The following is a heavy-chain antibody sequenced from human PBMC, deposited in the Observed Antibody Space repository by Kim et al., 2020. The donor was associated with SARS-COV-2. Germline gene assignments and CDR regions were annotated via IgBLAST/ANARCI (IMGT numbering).Heavy chain of an antibody. CDR1: GFTFSSHA. V-gene: IGHV3-23*01. D-gene: IGHD1-26*01. Sequence: GGSLRLSCAASGFTFSSHAMSWVRQAPGKGLEWVSSITYSGDYTYYADSVKGRFTISRDDRHNTVYVQMNSLRAEDTALYYCAKGLWVGSSIGPFESWGQGTLVTVSS. J-gene: IGHJ4*02. CDR3: AKGLWVGSSIGPFES. CDR2: ITYSGDYT.